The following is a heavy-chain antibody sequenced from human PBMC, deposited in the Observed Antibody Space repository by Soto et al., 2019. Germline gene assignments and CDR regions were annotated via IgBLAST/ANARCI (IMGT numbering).Heavy chain of an antibody. J-gene: IGHJ6*02. CDR3: ARDSGYCSGGSCYGGMDV. CDR1: GGSISSYY. Sequence: QVQLQESGPGLVKPSETLSLTCTVSGGSISSYYWSWIRQPPGKGLEWIGYIYYSGSTNYNPSLNSRVTKSVGTTKHQFCLKLSSVTAADTAVYYCARDSGYCSGGSCYGGMDVWGQGTTVTVSS. CDR2: IYYSGST. V-gene: IGHV4-59*01. D-gene: IGHD2-15*01.